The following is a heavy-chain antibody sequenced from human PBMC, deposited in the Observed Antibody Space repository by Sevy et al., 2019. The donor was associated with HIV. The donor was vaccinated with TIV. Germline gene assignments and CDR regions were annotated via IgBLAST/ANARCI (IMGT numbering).Heavy chain of an antibody. V-gene: IGHV4-31*03. CDR1: GGSISSGGYY. D-gene: IGHD3-16*01. CDR2: IYYSGST. Sequence: SETLSLTCTVSGGSISSGGYYWSWIRQHPGKGLGWIGYIYYSGSTYYNPSLKSRVTISVDTSKNQFSLKLSSVTAADTAVYYCARETRYYDYVWGIDAFDIWGQGTMVTVS. CDR3: ARETRYYDYVWGIDAFDI. J-gene: IGHJ3*02.